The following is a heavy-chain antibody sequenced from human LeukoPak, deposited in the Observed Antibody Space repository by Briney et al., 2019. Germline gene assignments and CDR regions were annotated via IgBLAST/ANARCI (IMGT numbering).Heavy chain of an antibody. J-gene: IGHJ3*02. CDR2: ISSSSRYI. V-gene: IGHV3-21*01. Sequence: GVSLRLSWAASGFTFSNYNMNWVRQPPRKGLEWVSFISSSSRYIYYADSVKGRFTISRDNAKNSLYLQMNTLQAEDTAVYHCAREEDYYGPEPQNAFDIWGQGTMATVSS. CDR1: GFTFSNYN. D-gene: IGHD3-10*01. CDR3: AREEDYYGPEPQNAFDI.